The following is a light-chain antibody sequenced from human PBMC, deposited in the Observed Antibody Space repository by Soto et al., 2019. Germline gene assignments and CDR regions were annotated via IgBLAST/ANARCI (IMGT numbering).Light chain of an antibody. CDR2: KAS. CDR1: QSIGDL. V-gene: IGKV1-5*03. CDR3: QHYSAFSLT. J-gene: IGKJ1*01. Sequence: DIQMTQSPSTLSASVEDRVTITCRASQSIGDLLAWYQQKPGEAPKVLIYKASYLESGVPSRFSGSGSGTEFTLTISSLQPEDLATYYCQHYSAFSLTFGQGTKVDIK.